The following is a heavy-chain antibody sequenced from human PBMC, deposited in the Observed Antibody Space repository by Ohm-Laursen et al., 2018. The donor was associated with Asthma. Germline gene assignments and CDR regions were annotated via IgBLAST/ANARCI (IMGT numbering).Heavy chain of an antibody. CDR2: IYHSGST. J-gene: IGHJ5*02. CDR1: GGSVSSGSYY. D-gene: IGHD2-2*01. Sequence: TLSLTCTVSGGSVSSGSYYWSWIRQPPGKGLEWIGYIYHSGSTYYNPSLKSRVTISVDRSKNQFSLKLSSVTAADTAVYYCARVGCSSTSCYSGWFDPWGQGTLVTVSS. V-gene: IGHV4-30-2*01. CDR3: ARVGCSSTSCYSGWFDP.